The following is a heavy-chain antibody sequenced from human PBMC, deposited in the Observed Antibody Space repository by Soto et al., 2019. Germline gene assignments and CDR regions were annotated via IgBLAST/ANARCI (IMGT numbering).Heavy chain of an antibody. J-gene: IGHJ5*01. CDR1: GGSFSGYY. CDR2: INHSGST. D-gene: IGHD3-3*01. V-gene: IGHV4-34*01. Sequence: SETLSLTCAVYGGSFSGYYWSWIRQPPGKGLEWIGEINHSGSTNYNPSLKSRVTISVDTSKNQFSLKLSSVTAADTAVYYCASYERGAYDFWSGYSTNWFDSWGQGTLVTVS. CDR3: ASYERGAYDFWSGYSTNWFDS.